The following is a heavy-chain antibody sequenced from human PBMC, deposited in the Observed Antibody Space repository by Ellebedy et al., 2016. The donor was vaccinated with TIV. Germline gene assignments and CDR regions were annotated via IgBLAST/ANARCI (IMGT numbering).Heavy chain of an antibody. D-gene: IGHD4-23*01. Sequence: AASVKVSCKASGYTFTSYGISWVRQAPGQGLEWMGWVSPYDSNTNYAQKFQGRVTMTIDTSTSTGYMELRSLRSDDTAVYYCARGFRYGSGRWPLDYWGQGTLVTVSS. V-gene: IGHV1-18*01. J-gene: IGHJ4*02. CDR1: GYTFTSYG. CDR3: ARGFRYGSGRWPLDY. CDR2: VSPYDSNT.